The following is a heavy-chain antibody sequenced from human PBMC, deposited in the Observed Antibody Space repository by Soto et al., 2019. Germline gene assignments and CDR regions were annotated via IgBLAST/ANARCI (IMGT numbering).Heavy chain of an antibody. CDR1: GGTFSSYA. CDR2: IIPIFGTA. CDR3: AVTNYDDSSGYYFSRAYFDY. J-gene: IGHJ4*02. D-gene: IGHD3-22*01. V-gene: IGHV1-69*13. Sequence: ASVKVSCKASGGTFSSYAISWVRQAPGQGLEWMGGIIPIFGTANYAQKFQGRVTITADESTSTAYMELSSLRSEDTAVYYCAVTNYDDSSGYYFSRAYFDYWGQGTLVTVSS.